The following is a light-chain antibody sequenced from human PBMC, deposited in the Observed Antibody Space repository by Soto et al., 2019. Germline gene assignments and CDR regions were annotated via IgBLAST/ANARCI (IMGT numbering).Light chain of an antibody. CDR3: QQHKTYPRT. V-gene: IGKV1-5*03. CDR1: QTIDGA. Sequence: DIQMTQSPSTLSASVGDRVTITCRASQTIDGALVWYQQKPGKAPTLLIYKASSLESGVPSRFSGSGFGTEYTLTISSLQPDDFATYYCQQHKTYPRTFGLGTKVEAK. J-gene: IGKJ1*01. CDR2: KAS.